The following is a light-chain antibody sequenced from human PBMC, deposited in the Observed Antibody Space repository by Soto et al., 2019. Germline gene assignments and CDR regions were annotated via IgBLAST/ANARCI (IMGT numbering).Light chain of an antibody. CDR1: QSVLYSANNKNY. CDR3: QHYVTSPHT. J-gene: IGKJ1*01. V-gene: IGKV4-1*01. Sequence: DIVMTQSPDSLAVSLGERATINCKSSQSVLYSANNKNYLAWYQQKPGQPPKLLIYWASTRESGVPDRFSVSGSGTDFTLSISTLQAEDVSVYHCQHYVTSPHTFDQGIKVEIK. CDR2: WAS.